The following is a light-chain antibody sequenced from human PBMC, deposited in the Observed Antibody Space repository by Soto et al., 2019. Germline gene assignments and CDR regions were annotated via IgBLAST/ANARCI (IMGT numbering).Light chain of an antibody. CDR1: QSVSSSS. V-gene: IGKV3-20*01. Sequence: EIVLTQSPGTQSLSPGERVTLSCRTSQSVSSSSLAWYQQKPGQAPRLLIYGASSRATGIPDRFSGSGSGTDFTLTISRLEPEDFAVYYCQQYGSPPNTFGHGTKLEI. CDR2: GAS. CDR3: QQYGSPPNT. J-gene: IGKJ2*01.